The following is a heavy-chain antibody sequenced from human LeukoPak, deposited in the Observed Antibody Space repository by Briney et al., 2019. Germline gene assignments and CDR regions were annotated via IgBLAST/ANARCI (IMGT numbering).Heavy chain of an antibody. CDR1: GSTFSAYA. D-gene: IGHD1-7*01. CDR2: ITSSGGST. CDR3: TNRGMTTGTTTY. V-gene: IGHV3-23*01. Sequence: GGSLGLSCAASGSTFSAYAMSWVRQAPGKGLEWVSAITSSGGSTYYADSVKGRFTVSRDNSKNTLYLQMSSLKAEDTAEYYCTNRGMTTGTTTYWGQGTLVTVSS. J-gene: IGHJ4*02.